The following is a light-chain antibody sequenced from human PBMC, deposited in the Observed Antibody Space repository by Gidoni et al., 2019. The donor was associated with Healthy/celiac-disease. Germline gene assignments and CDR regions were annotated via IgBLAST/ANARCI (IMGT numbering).Light chain of an antibody. CDR1: SSDVGSYNL. V-gene: IGLV2-23*01. CDR3: CSYAGSSTYV. J-gene: IGLJ1*01. Sequence: QSALTQPASVSGSPRQSITISCTGTSSDVGSYNLVSWYKQHPGKAPKLMIYEGSKRPSGVSNRFSGSKSGNTASLTISGLQAEDEADYYCCSYAGSSTYVFGTGTKVTVL. CDR2: EGS.